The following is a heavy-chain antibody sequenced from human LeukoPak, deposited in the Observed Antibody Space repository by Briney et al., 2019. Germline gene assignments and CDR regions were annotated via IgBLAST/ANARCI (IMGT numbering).Heavy chain of an antibody. D-gene: IGHD1-1*01. J-gene: IGHJ4*02. CDR3: ARSITVSWNDNPFADY. Sequence: PGGSLRLSCAASGFTFSSYAMSWVRQAPGKGLEWVSTISGSGSSTYYADSVKGRFTISRDNAKNSLYLQMNSLRAEDTAVYYCARSITVSWNDNPFADYWGQGTLVTVSS. CDR2: ISGSGSST. V-gene: IGHV3-21*01. CDR1: GFTFSSYA.